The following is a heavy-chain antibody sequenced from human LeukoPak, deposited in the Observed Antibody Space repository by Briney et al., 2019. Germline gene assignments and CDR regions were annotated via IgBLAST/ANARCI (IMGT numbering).Heavy chain of an antibody. D-gene: IGHD2-2*01. CDR2: INHSGST. CDR3: ARWSCSSTSCYYDY. Sequence: SETLSLTCAVYGGSFSGYYWSWIRQPPGKGLEWIGEINHSGSTNYNPSLKSRVTISVDTSKNQSSLKLSSVTAADTAVYYCARWSCSSTSCYYDYWGQGTLVTVSS. J-gene: IGHJ4*02. CDR1: GGSFSGYY. V-gene: IGHV4-34*01.